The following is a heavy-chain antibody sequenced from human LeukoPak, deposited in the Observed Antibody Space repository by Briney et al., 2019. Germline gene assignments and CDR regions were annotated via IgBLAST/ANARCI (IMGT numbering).Heavy chain of an antibody. CDR1: GHTLTDLS. D-gene: IGHD1-26*01. Sequence: ASVKVSCKLSGHTLTDLSTHWGRQAPGQGLEWMGGLDPEDGQIIYAQQFQGRVTMTEDTSTDTAYMELSSLRSEDTAVYYCATGGVWDLLGYWGQGTLVTVSS. CDR3: ATGGVWDLLGY. CDR2: LDPEDGQI. J-gene: IGHJ4*02. V-gene: IGHV1-24*01.